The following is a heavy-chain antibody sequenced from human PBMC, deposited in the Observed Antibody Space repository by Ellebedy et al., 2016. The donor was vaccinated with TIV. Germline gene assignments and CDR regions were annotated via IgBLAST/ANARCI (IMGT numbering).Heavy chain of an antibody. CDR3: ARDEFGVLAH. Sequence: PGGSLRLSCAASGFSFSPYWMTWVRQAPGKGLEWVASIKEDGSEKYYVDSVKGRFTISRDNAKNSLDLQMNSLRTEDTAVYYCARDEFGVLAHWGQGTLVTVSS. CDR1: GFSFSPYW. J-gene: IGHJ4*02. V-gene: IGHV3-7*03. D-gene: IGHD3-10*01. CDR2: IKEDGSEK.